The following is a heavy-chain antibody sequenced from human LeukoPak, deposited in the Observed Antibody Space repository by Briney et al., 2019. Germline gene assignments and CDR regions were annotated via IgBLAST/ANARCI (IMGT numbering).Heavy chain of an antibody. Sequence: ASVKVSCKASGYTFTGYYMHWVRQAPGQGLEWMGWINPNSGGTNYAQKFQGRVTMTRDTSISTAYMELSRLRSDDTAVYYCARVELRSYYYYYGMDVWGQGTTVTVSS. D-gene: IGHD1-1*01. CDR1: GYTFTGYY. V-gene: IGHV1-2*02. J-gene: IGHJ6*02. CDR3: ARVELRSYYYYYGMDV. CDR2: INPNSGGT.